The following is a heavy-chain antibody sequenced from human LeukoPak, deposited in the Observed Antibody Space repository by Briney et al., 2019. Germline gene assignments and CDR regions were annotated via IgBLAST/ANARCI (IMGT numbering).Heavy chain of an antibody. CDR3: ARVLRYYDILTGYYTEAHFDY. J-gene: IGHJ4*02. CDR1: GVTFTSYA. CDR2: IIPIFVTA. V-gene: IGHV1-69*13. D-gene: IGHD3-9*01. Sequence: SVKVSCKASGVTFTSYAISWVRQAPGQGLEWMGGIIPIFVTANYAQKFQGRVTITADESTSTAYMELSSLRSEDTAVYYCARVLRYYDILTGYYTEAHFDYWGQGTLVTVSS.